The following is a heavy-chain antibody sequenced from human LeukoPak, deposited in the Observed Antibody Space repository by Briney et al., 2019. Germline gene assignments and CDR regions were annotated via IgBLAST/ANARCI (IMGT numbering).Heavy chain of an antibody. Sequence: ASVKVSCKASGYTFTGYYMHWVRQAPGQGLEWMGWINPNSGGTNYAQKFQGRVTMTRDTSISTAYMELSRLRSDDTAVYYCARDQSGSHNDAFDIWGQGTMVTVSS. CDR1: GYTFTGYY. J-gene: IGHJ3*02. V-gene: IGHV1-2*02. D-gene: IGHD1-26*01. CDR2: INPNSGGT. CDR3: ARDQSGSHNDAFDI.